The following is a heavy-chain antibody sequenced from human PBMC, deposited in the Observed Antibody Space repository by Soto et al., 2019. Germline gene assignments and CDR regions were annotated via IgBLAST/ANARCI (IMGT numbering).Heavy chain of an antibody. V-gene: IGHV3-23*01. J-gene: IGHJ4*02. D-gene: IGHD6-6*01. CDR3: AKDQYSSSAAIHVRHELFDY. CDR1: GFTFSSYA. CDR2: ISGSGGST. Sequence: GGSLRLSCAASGFTFSSYAMSWVRQAPGKGLEWVSAISGSGGSTYYADSVKGRFTISRDNSKNTLYLQMNSLRAEDTAVYYCAKDQYSSSAAIHVRHELFDYWGQGTLVTVSS.